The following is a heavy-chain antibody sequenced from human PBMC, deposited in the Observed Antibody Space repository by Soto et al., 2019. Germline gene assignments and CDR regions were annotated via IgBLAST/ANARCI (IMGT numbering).Heavy chain of an antibody. CDR1: GFTFSSYS. V-gene: IGHV3-48*01. CDR2: ISSSSSTI. Sequence: EVQLVESGGGLVQPGGSLRLSCAASGFTFSSYSMNWVRQAPGKGLEWVSYISSSSSTIYYADSVKGRFTISRDNAKNSLYLQMTSLRAEDTAVYYCATLGGLGFDYWGQGTLVTVSS. D-gene: IGHD2-15*01. J-gene: IGHJ4*02. CDR3: ATLGGLGFDY.